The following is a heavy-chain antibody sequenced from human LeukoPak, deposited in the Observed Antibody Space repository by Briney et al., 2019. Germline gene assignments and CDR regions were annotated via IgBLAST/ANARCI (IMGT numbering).Heavy chain of an antibody. V-gene: IGHV3-30*02. CDR2: IRYDGSNK. J-gene: IGHJ5*02. CDR1: GFTFSTYG. CDR3: ARGRYFDWSDDPLSSWFDP. Sequence: GGSLRLSCAASGFTFSTYGMHWVRQAPGKGLEWVAFIRYDGSNKNYADSVKGRFTISRDNAKNSLYLQMNSLRAEDTAVYYCARGRYFDWSDDPLSSWFDPWGQGTLVTVSS. D-gene: IGHD3-9*01.